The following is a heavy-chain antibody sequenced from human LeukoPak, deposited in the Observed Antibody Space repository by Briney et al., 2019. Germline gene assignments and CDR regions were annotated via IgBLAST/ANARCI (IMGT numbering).Heavy chain of an antibody. CDR1: GFTFSDYY. CDR2: ISSSSSSYT. Sequence: PGGSLRLSCAASGFTFSDYYMSWIRQAPGKGLEWVSYISSSSSSYTNYADSVKGRFTISRDNAKNSLYLQLNSLRAEDTGVYYCAMASASYFDYWGQGTLVTVSS. CDR3: AMASASYFDY. J-gene: IGHJ4*02. V-gene: IGHV3-11*06.